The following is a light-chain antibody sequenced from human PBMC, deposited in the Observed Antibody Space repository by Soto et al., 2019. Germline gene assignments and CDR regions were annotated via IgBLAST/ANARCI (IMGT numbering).Light chain of an antibody. CDR3: CSYAGTNDFV. Sequence: QSVLTQPRSVSGSPGQSVTISCTGTNSDVGTYNYVSWYQQHPGKAPKLIIYDVTKRPSGVPDRFSGSKSGNTASLIISGLQAADEAEYYCCCCSYAGTNDFVFGTGTKVTVL. V-gene: IGLV2-11*01. J-gene: IGLJ1*01. CDR1: NSDVGTYNY. CDR2: DVT.